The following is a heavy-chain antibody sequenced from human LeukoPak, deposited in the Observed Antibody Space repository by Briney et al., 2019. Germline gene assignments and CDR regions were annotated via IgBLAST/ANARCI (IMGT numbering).Heavy chain of an antibody. CDR2: IYTSGST. CDR3: AVAVAGDWFDP. J-gene: IGHJ5*02. D-gene: IGHD6-19*01. V-gene: IGHV4-61*02. Sequence: PSQTLSLTCTVSGGSISSGSYYWSWIRQPAGKGLEWIGRIYTSGSTNYNPSLKSRVTISVDTSKNLFSLKLSSVTSADTAVYYCAVAVAGDWFDPWGQGTLVTVSS. CDR1: GGSISSGSYY.